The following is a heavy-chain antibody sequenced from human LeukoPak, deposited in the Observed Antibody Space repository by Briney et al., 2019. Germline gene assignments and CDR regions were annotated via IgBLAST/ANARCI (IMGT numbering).Heavy chain of an antibody. Sequence: SETLSLTCAVYGGSFSGYYWSWIRQPPGKGLEWIGEINHSGSTNYNPSLKSRVTISVDTSKNQFSLKLSSVTAADTAVYYCARDRRYFDWLSKRNYYYYMDVWGKGTTVTVSS. CDR2: INHSGST. CDR1: GGSFSGYY. D-gene: IGHD3-9*01. CDR3: ARDRRYFDWLSKRNYYYYMDV. J-gene: IGHJ6*03. V-gene: IGHV4-34*01.